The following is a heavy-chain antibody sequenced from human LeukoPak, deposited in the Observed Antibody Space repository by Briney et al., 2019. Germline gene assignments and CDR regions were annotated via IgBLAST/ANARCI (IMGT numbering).Heavy chain of an antibody. D-gene: IGHD2-15*01. CDR2: ITPIFGTA. Sequence: GASVKVSCKASGGTFSSYAISWVRQAPGQGLEWMGGITPIFGTANYAQKFQGRVTIIADESTSTAYMELSSLRSEDTAVYYCARVWSGGSLGYFDYWGQGTLVTVSS. V-gene: IGHV1-69*13. CDR3: ARVWSGGSLGYFDY. J-gene: IGHJ4*02. CDR1: GGTFSSYA.